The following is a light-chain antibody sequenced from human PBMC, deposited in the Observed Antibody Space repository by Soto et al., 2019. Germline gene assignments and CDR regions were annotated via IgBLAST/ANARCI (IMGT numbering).Light chain of an antibody. CDR3: QKYNRAPWT. Sequence: DIQMTQSPSSLSASVGDRVTITCRASQSISHYLAWYQQKPGKVPKLLIYAASTLQSGVPSRLSGSGSGTDFTLTISSLQPEDVATYYCQKYNRAPWTFGQGTKVEIK. J-gene: IGKJ1*01. V-gene: IGKV1-27*01. CDR1: QSISHY. CDR2: AAS.